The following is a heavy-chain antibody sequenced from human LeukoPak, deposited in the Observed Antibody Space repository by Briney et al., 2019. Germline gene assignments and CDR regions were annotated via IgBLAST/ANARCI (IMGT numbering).Heavy chain of an antibody. J-gene: IGHJ4*02. Sequence: SQTLSLTCAISGDXVSSNRASWTWIRQSPSRGLEWLGRTYYRSKWYNDYAVSLKSRISINPYTSKNQFSLQLNSVTPEDTAVYYCSRSDGASAFNYGGQGTLVTV. D-gene: IGHD5-24*01. CDR1: GDXVSSNRAS. CDR3: SRSDGASAFNY. CDR2: TYYRSKWYN. V-gene: IGHV6-1*01.